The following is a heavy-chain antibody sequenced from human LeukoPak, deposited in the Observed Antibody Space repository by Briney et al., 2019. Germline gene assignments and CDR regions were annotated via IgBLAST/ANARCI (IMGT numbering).Heavy chain of an antibody. V-gene: IGHV3-30*02. J-gene: IGHJ4*02. D-gene: IGHD2-2*01. CDR1: GFTFSSYS. CDR3: AKILVVVPAEHYFDY. CDR2: IRYDGSNK. Sequence: GGSLRLSCAASGFTFSSYSMNWVRQAPGKGLEWVAFIRYDGSNKYYADSVKGRFTISRDNSKNTLYLQMNSLRAEDTAVYYCAKILVVVPAEHYFDYWGQGTLVTVYS.